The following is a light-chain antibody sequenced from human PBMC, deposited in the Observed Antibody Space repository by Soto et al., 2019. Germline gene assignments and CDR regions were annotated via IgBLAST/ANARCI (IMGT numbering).Light chain of an antibody. V-gene: IGKV3-20*01. CDR3: QQYGSSGT. CDR2: GAS. Sequence: EIVLTQSPATLSLSPGERATLSCRASQSVSSNLAWYQQKAGQAPRLLMYGASTRATGIPARFSGSGSGTDFTLTISRLEPEDFAVYYCQQYGSSGTFGQGTKVDI. CDR1: QSVSSN. J-gene: IGKJ1*01.